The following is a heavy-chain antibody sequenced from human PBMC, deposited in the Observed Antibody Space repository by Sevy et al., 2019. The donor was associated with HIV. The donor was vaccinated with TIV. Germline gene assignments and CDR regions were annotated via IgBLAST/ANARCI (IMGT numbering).Heavy chain of an antibody. CDR3: AKDVGLTTVTHFDY. CDR2: ISWNSGSI. D-gene: IGHD4-4*01. Sequence: GGSLRLSCAASGFTFDDYAMHWVRQAPGKGLEWVSGISWNSGSIGYADSVKGGFTISRDNAKNSLYLQMNSLRAEDTALYYCAKDVGLTTVTHFDYWGQGTLVTVSS. J-gene: IGHJ4*02. V-gene: IGHV3-9*01. CDR1: GFTFDDYA.